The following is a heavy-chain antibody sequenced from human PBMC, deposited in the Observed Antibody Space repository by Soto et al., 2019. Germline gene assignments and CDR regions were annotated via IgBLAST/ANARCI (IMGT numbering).Heavy chain of an antibody. D-gene: IGHD6-6*01. J-gene: IGHJ6*02. CDR2: IYYSGNT. Sequence: SETLSLTCTVSGDSISSGIYYWSWIRQHPGKGLEWIGYIYYSGNTFYNPSLKSRLSISVDTSKNQFSLKLTSVTAADTAVYYCSREQLARGGMGVWGQGTTVTVS. CDR1: GDSISSGIYY. V-gene: IGHV4-31*06. CDR3: SREQLARGGMGV.